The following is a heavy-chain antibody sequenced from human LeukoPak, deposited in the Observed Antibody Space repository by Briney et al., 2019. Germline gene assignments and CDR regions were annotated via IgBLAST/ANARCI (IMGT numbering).Heavy chain of an antibody. V-gene: IGHV3-33*01. CDR1: GFTFSSYG. Sequence: GGSLRLSCAASGFTFSSYGMHWVRQAPGKGLEWVAVIWYDGSNKYYADSVKGRFTISRDNSKNTLYLQMNSLRAEDTAVYYCAREVTIFGSRGLYYYYYMDVWGKGTTVTVSS. CDR2: IWYDGSNK. CDR3: AREVTIFGSRGLYYYYYMDV. J-gene: IGHJ6*03. D-gene: IGHD3-3*01.